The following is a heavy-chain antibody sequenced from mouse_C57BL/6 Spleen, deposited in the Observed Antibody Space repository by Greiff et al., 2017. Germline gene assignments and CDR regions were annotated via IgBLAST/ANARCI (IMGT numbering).Heavy chain of an antibody. J-gene: IGHJ4*01. CDR2: INPYNGDT. CDR3: ASKDYYGSSYYAMDY. V-gene: IGHV1-20*01. D-gene: IGHD1-1*01. CDR1: GYSFTGYF. Sequence: EVQLQQSGPELVKPGDSVKISCKASGYSFTGYFMNWVMQSHGKSLEWIGRINPYNGDTFYNQKFKGKATLTVDKSSSTAHMELRSLTSEDSAVYYCASKDYYGSSYYAMDYWGQGTSVTVSS.